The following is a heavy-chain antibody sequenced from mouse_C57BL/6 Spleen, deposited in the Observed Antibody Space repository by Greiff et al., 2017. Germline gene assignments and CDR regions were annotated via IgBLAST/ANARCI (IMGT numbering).Heavy chain of an antibody. J-gene: IGHJ4*01. CDR3: ASPSTMITTDYAMDY. D-gene: IGHD2-4*01. CDR1: GFTFSSYA. V-gene: IGHV5-4*03. Sequence: EVMLVESGGGLVKPGGSLKLSCAASGFTFSSYAMSWVRQTPEKRLEWVATISDGGSYTYYPDNVKGRFTISRDNAKNNLYLQMSHLKSEDTAMYYCASPSTMITTDYAMDYWGQGTSVTVSS. CDR2: ISDGGSYT.